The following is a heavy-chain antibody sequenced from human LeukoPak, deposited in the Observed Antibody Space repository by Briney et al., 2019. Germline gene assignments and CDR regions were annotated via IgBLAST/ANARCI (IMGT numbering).Heavy chain of an antibody. V-gene: IGHV5-51*01. CDR3: ARRSSGYDFDY. CDR2: IYPGDSDT. CDR1: GYTFSDLW. D-gene: IGHD5-12*01. J-gene: IGHJ4*02. Sequence: GESLKISCKASGYTFSDLWIGWVRQMPGKGLEWMGIIYPGDSDTRYSPSFQGQVTISADKSISTAYLQWSSLKASDTAMYYCARRSSGYDFDYWGQGTLVTVSS.